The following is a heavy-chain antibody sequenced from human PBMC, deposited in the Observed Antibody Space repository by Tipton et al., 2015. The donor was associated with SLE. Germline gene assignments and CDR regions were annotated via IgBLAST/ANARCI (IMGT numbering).Heavy chain of an antibody. D-gene: IGHD4-11*01. J-gene: IGHJ3*02. CDR3: ARPRERDYNDAFDI. V-gene: IGHV4-59*01. CDR2: IYYTGRT. CDR1: GGSISSYY. Sequence: TLSLTCTVSGGSISSYYWSWIRQPPGKGLEWIGNIYYTGRTNYNPSLKSRVTISLDTSKNQFSLNLRSVTAADTAMYYCARPRERDYNDAFDIWGQGTMVIVSS.